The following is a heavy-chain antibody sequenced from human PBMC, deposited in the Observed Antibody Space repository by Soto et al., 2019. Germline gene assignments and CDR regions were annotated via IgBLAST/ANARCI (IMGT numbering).Heavy chain of an antibody. D-gene: IGHD3-22*01. CDR2: ISGSGGST. Sequence: GGSLRLSCAASGFTFSSYAMSWVRQAPGKGLEWVSAISGSGGSTYYADSVKGRFTISRDNSKNTLYLQMNSLRAEDTAVYYCAKVDRITMIVVVIPAFDYWGQGTLVTVS. CDR1: GFTFSSYA. CDR3: AKVDRITMIVVVIPAFDY. V-gene: IGHV3-23*01. J-gene: IGHJ4*02.